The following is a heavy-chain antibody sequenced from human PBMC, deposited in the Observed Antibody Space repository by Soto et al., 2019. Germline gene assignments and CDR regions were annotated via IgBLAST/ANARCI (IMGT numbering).Heavy chain of an antibody. CDR2: IATYNSNK. V-gene: IGHV1-18*01. CDR1: GDTFTNFG. CDR3: ARVLRGVVNWFDP. Sequence: GXSVKVSCKTSGDTFTNFGLSWVRQAPVQGLEWMGWIATYNSNKSYSQKFQGRLTLTTDTSTSTGYMELKSLEYDDTAVYYCARVLRGVVNWFDPWGQGTLVTVSS. J-gene: IGHJ5*02. D-gene: IGHD3-10*01.